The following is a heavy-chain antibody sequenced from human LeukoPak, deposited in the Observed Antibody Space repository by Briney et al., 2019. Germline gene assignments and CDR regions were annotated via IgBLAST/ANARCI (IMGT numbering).Heavy chain of an antibody. CDR1: GYTFTGYY. V-gene: IGHV1-2*02. CDR3: ARRPVTTDLDFDY. CDR2: INPNSGGT. J-gene: IGHJ4*02. D-gene: IGHD4-17*01. Sequence: GASVKVSCKASGYTFTGYYMNWVRQAPGQGLEWMGWINPNSGGTNYAQKFQGRVTMTRDTSISTAYMELSRLRSDDTAVYYCARRPVTTDLDFDYWGQGTLVTVSS.